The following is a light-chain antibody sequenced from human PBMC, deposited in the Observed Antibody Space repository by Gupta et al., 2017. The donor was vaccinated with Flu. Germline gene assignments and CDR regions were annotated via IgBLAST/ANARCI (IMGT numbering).Light chain of an antibody. V-gene: IGLV3-21*03. CDR1: NIGSKS. CDR3: QVWDSSSDHRV. J-gene: IGLJ3*02. CDR2: DDS. Sequence: GKTATITCGGNNIGSKSVHWYQQKPGQAPVLFVCDDSDRPSRIPERFSGSNSGNTATLTISRVEAGDEADYYCQVWDSSSDHRVFGGGTKLTVL.